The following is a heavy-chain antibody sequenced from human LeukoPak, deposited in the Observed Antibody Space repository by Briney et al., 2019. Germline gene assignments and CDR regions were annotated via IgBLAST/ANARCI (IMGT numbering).Heavy chain of an antibody. D-gene: IGHD3-3*01. J-gene: IGHJ5*02. V-gene: IGHV6-1*01. CDR3: ARANPFWSGYYDWFDP. CDR2: TYYKSAWYN. Sequence: SQTLSLTCAISGASVSRDSIAWNWIRQSPSKGLERLGRTYYKSAWYNDYAVSVKGRIIINPDTSKNQFSLQLNSVTPENTAVYYCARANPFWSGYYDWFDPWGQGTLVTVSS. CDR1: GASVSRDSIA.